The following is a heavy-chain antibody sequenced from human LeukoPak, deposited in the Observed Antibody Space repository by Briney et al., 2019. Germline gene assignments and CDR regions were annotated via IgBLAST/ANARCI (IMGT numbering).Heavy chain of an antibody. Sequence: SVKVSCKASGGTFSSYAISWVRQAPGQGLEWMGGIIPIFGTANYAQKFQGRVTITADKSTSTAYMELSSLRSEDTAVYYCARGSEWSGSLACAFDIWGQGTMVTVSS. V-gene: IGHV1-69*06. D-gene: IGHD1-26*01. CDR2: IIPIFGTA. CDR1: GGTFSSYA. CDR3: ARGSEWSGSLACAFDI. J-gene: IGHJ3*02.